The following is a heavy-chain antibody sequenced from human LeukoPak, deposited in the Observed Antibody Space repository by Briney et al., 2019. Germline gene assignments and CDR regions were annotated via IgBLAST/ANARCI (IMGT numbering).Heavy chain of an antibody. CDR2: INPSGGST. J-gene: IGHJ4*02. CDR1: GYTFTSYD. CDR3: ASIVATIDY. D-gene: IGHD5-12*01. Sequence: GASVKVSCKASGYTFTSYDINWVRQAPGQGLEWMGIINPSGGSTSYAQKFQGRVTMTRDMSTSTVYMELSSLRSEDTAVYYCASIVATIDYWGQGTLVTVSS. V-gene: IGHV1-46*01.